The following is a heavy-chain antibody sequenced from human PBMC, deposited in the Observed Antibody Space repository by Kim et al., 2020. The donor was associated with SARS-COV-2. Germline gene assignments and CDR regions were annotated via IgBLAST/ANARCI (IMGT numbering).Heavy chain of an antibody. V-gene: IGHV4-34*01. Sequence: SETLSLTCAVYGGSFSGYFWSWIRQPPGRRLEWIGEIDHSGSTNYNPPLKSRVTISVDTSKNQFSLKLNSVTAADTAVYYCARRDPSSWYNYWGQGTLVT. CDR3: ARRDPSSWYNY. CDR2: IDHSGST. J-gene: IGHJ4*02. D-gene: IGHD6-13*01. CDR1: GGSFSGYF.